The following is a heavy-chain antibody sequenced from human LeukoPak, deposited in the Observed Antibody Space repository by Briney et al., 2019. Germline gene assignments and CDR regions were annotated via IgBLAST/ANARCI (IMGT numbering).Heavy chain of an antibody. CDR3: AKSGDQVTVTKLDY. J-gene: IGHJ4*02. D-gene: IGHD4-17*01. CDR1: GFTFSNYV. CDR2: ISGSGGST. V-gene: IGHV3-23*01. Sequence: GGSLRLSCAASGFTFSNYVMSWVRQAPGKGLEWVSGISGSGGSTFYADSVKGRFTNSRDNSKNTLYLEMNSLRAEDTALFYCAKSGDQVTVTKLDYWGQGTLVTVSS.